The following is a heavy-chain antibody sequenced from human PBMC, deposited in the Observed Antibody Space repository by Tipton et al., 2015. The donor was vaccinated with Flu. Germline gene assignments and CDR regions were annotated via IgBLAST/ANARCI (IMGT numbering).Heavy chain of an antibody. CDR2: TYYTGRT. CDR1: GDSISSNTYY. D-gene: IGHD2-15*01. CDR3: ARGYCSGGNCYNAFDI. J-gene: IGHJ3*02. Sequence: TLSLTCTVSGDSISSNTYYWGWIRQPPGKGLEWIGTTYYTGRTYYNPSLKSRLTISIDTSKNQFSLKLTSVTAADTAMYYCARGYCSGGNCYNAFDIWGQGTMVTVSS. V-gene: IGHV4-39*07.